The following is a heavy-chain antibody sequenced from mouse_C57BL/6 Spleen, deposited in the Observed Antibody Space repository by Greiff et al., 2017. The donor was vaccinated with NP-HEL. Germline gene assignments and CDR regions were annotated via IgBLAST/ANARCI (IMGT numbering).Heavy chain of an antibody. Sequence: VQLKESGPGLVKPSQSLSLTCSVTGYSITSGYYWNWIRQFPGNKLEWMGYISYDGSNNYNPSLKNRISITRDTSKNQFFLKLNSVTTEDTATYYCARLLLRYWYFDVWGTGTTVTVSS. CDR1: GYSITSGYY. D-gene: IGHD1-1*01. J-gene: IGHJ1*03. CDR3: ARLLLRYWYFDV. CDR2: ISYDGSN. V-gene: IGHV3-6*01.